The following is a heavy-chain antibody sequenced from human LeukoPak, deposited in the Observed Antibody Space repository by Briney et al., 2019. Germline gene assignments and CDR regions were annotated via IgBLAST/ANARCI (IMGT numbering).Heavy chain of an antibody. V-gene: IGHV5-51*01. J-gene: IGHJ6*03. CDR3: ARLVRGSGWTYYYYYMDV. D-gene: IGHD6-19*01. CDR1: GYSFTSYW. Sequence: GESLNISCKGSGYSFTSYWIGWVRQMPGKGLEWMGIIYPGDSDTRYSPSFQGQVTISADKSISTAYLQWSSLKASDTAMYYCARLVRGSGWTYYYYYMDVWGKGTTVTVSS. CDR2: IYPGDSDT.